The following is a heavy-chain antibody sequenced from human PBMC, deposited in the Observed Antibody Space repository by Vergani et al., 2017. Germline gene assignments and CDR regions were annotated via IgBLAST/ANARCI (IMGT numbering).Heavy chain of an antibody. J-gene: IGHJ6*03. V-gene: IGHV3-21*01. CDR2: ISSSISYI. CDR1: GFIFSSYS. D-gene: IGHD2-2*02. Sequence: EVQLVESGGGLVKPGGSLRLSCAASGFIFSSYSMNWVRQAPGKGLEWVSSISSSISYIYYADSVKGRFTISRDNAKNSLYLQMNSLRAEDTAVYYCASGYCSSTSCYTLKGYYYRDVWGKGP. CDR3: ASGYCSSTSCYTLKGYYYRDV.